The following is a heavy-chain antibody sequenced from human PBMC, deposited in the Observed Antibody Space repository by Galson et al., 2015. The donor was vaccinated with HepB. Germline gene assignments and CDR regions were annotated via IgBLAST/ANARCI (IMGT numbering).Heavy chain of an antibody. V-gene: IGHV7-4-1*02. CDR2: INTNTGNP. J-gene: IGHJ4*02. CDR3: ARDLGVAAIIPPYFDY. CDR1: GYTFTNYA. Sequence: SVKVSCKASGYTFTNYAMNWVRQAPGQGFEWMGWINTNTGNPTYAQGFTGRFVFSLDTSVSTAYLQISSLKAEDTAVYYCARDLGVAAIIPPYFDYWGQGTLVTVSS. D-gene: IGHD6-19*01.